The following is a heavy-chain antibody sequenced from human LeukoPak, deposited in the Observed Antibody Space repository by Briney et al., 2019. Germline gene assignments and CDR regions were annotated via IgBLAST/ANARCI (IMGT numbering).Heavy chain of an antibody. J-gene: IGHJ3*02. CDR1: GGTFSSYA. CDR2: IIPILGIA. CDR3: ARRAPQKGDCSSTSCRSLKQWLAPHAFDI. Sequence: SVKVSCKASGGTFSSYAISWVRQAPGQGLEWMGRIIPILGIANYAQKFQGRVTITADKSTSTAYMELSSLRSEDTAVYYCARRAPQKGDCSSTSCRSLKQWLAPHAFDIWGQGTMVTVSS. D-gene: IGHD2-2*01. V-gene: IGHV1-69*04.